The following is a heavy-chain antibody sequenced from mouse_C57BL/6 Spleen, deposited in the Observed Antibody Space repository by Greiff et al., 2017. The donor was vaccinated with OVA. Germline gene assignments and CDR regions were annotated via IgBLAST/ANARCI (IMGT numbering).Heavy chain of an antibody. V-gene: IGHV1-19*01. D-gene: IGHD2-4*01. Sequence: VQLQQSGPVLVKPGASVKMSCKASGYTFTDYYMNWVKQSHGKSLEWIGVINPYNGGTSYNQKFKGKATLTVDKSSSTAYMELNSLTSEDSAVYYCARDYDERQYFDVWGTGTTVTVSS. J-gene: IGHJ1*03. CDR1: GYTFTDYY. CDR3: ARDYDERQYFDV. CDR2: INPYNGGT.